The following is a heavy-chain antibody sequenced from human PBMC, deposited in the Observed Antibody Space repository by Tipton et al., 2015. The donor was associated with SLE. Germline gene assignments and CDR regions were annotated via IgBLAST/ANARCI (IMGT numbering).Heavy chain of an antibody. J-gene: IGHJ6*02. CDR1: GFRLGIYY. V-gene: IGHV3-53*05. D-gene: IGHD1-1*01. CDR3: ARDPGIANGMGD. CDR2: IYSGGST. Sequence: SLRLSCAASGFRLGIYYMSWVRQAPGKGLEWVSVIYSGGSTYYADSVKGRFTISRDNSKNTVYLQMNSLRNEDTAVHYCARDPGIANGMGDWGRGTTLTVSS.